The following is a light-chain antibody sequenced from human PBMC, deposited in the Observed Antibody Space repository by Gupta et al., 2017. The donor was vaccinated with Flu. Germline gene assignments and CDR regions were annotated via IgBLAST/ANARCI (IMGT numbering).Light chain of an antibody. V-gene: IGKV1-39*01. J-gene: IGKJ5*01. Sequence: DIQMTQSPSSLSASVGDRVTINCRASQSISSYLNWYQQKPGKAPKLLIYAASSVQSGLPSRFSGSGSGTDFTLTISMLHPEDFATYYCQQCDSTPITFGQGTRLEIK. CDR3: QQCDSTPIT. CDR2: AAS. CDR1: QSISSY.